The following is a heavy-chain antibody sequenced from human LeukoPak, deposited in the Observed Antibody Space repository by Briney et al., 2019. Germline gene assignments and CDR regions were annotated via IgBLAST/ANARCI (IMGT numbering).Heavy chain of an antibody. J-gene: IGHJ5*02. D-gene: IGHD6-13*01. CDR2: IYYSGST. CDR3: ARRKYSSSPIDP. Sequence: SETLSLTCTVSGGSISSSSYYWGWVRQPPGKGLEWIGRIYYSGSTDYNPSLKSQVTISVDTSKNQFSLKLSSVTAADTAVYYCARRKYSSSPIDPWGQGTLVTVSS. CDR1: GGSISSSSYY. V-gene: IGHV4-39*01.